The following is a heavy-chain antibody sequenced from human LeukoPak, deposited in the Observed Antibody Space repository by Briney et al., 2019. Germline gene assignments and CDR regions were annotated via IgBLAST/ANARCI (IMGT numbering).Heavy chain of an antibody. CDR3: ASSLDSSGNYGMDV. CDR1: GDSLSSNSAA. D-gene: IGHD3-22*01. V-gene: IGHV6-1*01. Sequence: SQTLSLTCAISGDSLSSNSAARNWIRQSPSRGLEWLGRTYYRFKWYNDYAVSVKSRIPINPDTSKNQFSLQLNSVTPEDTAVYYCASSLDSSGNYGMDVWGQGTTVTVSS. J-gene: IGHJ6*02. CDR2: TYYRFKWYN.